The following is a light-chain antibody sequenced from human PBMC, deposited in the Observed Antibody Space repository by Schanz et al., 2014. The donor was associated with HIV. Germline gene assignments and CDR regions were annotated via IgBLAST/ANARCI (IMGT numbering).Light chain of an antibody. J-gene: IGLJ1*01. CDR1: SSDIGTFDY. CDR3: SSYTSSLTRV. V-gene: IGLV2-14*03. CDR2: DVT. Sequence: QSALTQPASVSGSPGQSITISCTGTSSDIGTFDYVSWYQQHPGKAPKLMIFDVTHRPSGVSNRFSGSKSGNTASLTISGLQAEDEADYFCSSYTSSLTRVFGTGTKLTVL.